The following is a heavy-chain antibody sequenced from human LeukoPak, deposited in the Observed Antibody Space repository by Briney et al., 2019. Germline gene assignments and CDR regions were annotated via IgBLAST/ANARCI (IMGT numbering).Heavy chain of an antibody. Sequence: ESGPTLVKPTQTLTLTCTFSGFSFSTSGVGVGWIRQPPGKALEWLALIYWDDEKRYSPSLKSRLTVSKDTSKNQVVLTMTNMDPVDTATYHCAHPGAGHSVPYWGQGTLVTVSS. CDR2: IYWDDEK. CDR3: AHPGAGHSVPY. CDR1: GFSFSTSGVG. V-gene: IGHV2-5*02. J-gene: IGHJ4*02. D-gene: IGHD5/OR15-5a*01.